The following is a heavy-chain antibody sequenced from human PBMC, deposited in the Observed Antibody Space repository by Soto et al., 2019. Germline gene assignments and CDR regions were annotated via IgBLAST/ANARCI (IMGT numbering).Heavy chain of an antibody. Sequence: SETLSLTCTVSGGSISSYYWSWIRQPPGKGLEWIGYIYYTGSTNYNPSLKSRVTISVDTSKNQFSLKLTSVTAADTAVYYCARSSTSANYFDYWGQGTLVTVSS. CDR3: ARSSTSANYFDY. CDR1: GGSISSYY. V-gene: IGHV4-59*12. J-gene: IGHJ4*02. D-gene: IGHD2-2*01. CDR2: IYYTGST.